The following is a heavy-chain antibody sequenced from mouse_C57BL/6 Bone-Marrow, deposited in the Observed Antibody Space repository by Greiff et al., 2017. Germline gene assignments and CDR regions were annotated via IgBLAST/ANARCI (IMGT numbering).Heavy chain of an antibody. CDR3: ARLTTAYAMDY. J-gene: IGHJ4*01. D-gene: IGHD1-2*01. Sequence: EVKVVESGGDLVKPGGSLKLSCAASGFTFSSYGMSWVRQTPDKRLEWVATISSGGSYTYYPDSVKGRFTISRDNAKNTLYLQMSSLKSEDTAMYYCARLTTAYAMDYWGQGTSVTVSS. V-gene: IGHV5-6*01. CDR1: GFTFSSYG. CDR2: ISSGGSYT.